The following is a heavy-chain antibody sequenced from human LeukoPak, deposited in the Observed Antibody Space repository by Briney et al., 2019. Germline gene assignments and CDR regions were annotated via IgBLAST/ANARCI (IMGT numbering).Heavy chain of an antibody. Sequence: ASVTVSCKASGYTFTSYGISWVRQAPGQGLERMGWISAYNGNTNYAQKLQGRVTMTTDTSTSTAYMELRSLRADDTAVYYCARDRGYYGSGSSPALYDYWGQGTLVTVSS. CDR1: GYTFTSYG. D-gene: IGHD3-10*01. J-gene: IGHJ4*02. CDR2: ISAYNGNT. V-gene: IGHV1-18*04. CDR3: ARDRGYYGSGSSPALYDY.